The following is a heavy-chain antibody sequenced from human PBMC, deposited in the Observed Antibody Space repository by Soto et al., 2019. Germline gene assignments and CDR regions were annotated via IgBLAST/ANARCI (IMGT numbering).Heavy chain of an antibody. Sequence: QVQLVQSGAEVKKPGSSVKVSCKASGGTFSSYAISWVRQAPGQGLEWMGGIIPIFGTANYAQKFQGRVTMTRDTSISTAYMELSRPRTDDTAVYYCARGGHIVGARADAFAIWGQGTMVTVSS. V-gene: IGHV1-69*06. CDR1: GGTFSSYA. J-gene: IGHJ3*02. CDR3: ARGGHIVGARADAFAI. CDR2: IIPIFGTA. D-gene: IGHD1-26*01.